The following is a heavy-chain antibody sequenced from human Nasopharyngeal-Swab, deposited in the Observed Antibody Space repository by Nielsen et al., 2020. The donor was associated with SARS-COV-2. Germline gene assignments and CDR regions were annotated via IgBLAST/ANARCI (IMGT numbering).Heavy chain of an antibody. CDR3: AVDGI. V-gene: IGHV3-7*01. CDR1: GFPFSNYW. J-gene: IGHJ3*02. Sequence: LKISCAASGFPFSNYWMSWVRQAPGKGLEWVANIKQDGSEKYYVDSVKGRFTISRDNAKNSLYLQMNSLRAEDTAVYYCAVDGIWGQGTMVTVSS. D-gene: IGHD5-24*01. CDR2: IKQDGSEK.